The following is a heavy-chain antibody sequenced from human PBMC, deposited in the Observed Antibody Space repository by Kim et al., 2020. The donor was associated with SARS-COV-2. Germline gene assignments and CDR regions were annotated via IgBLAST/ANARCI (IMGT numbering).Heavy chain of an antibody. Sequence: YYAAPLKGRFTISTDNAKNSLYLQMNSLRAEDTAVYYCARGGRGIPYFDLWGRGTLVTVSS. J-gene: IGHJ2*01. V-gene: IGHV3-48*03. CDR3: ARGGRGIPYFDL. D-gene: IGHD6-13*01.